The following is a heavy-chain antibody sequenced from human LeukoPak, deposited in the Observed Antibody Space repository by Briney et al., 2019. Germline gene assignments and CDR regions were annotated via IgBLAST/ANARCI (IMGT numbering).Heavy chain of an antibody. J-gene: IGHJ4*02. CDR1: GFTFSSYA. V-gene: IGHV3-64*01. Sequence: GGSLRLSCAASGFTFSSYAMHWVRQAPGKGLEYVSAISSNGGSTYYANSVKGRFTISRDNSKNTLYLQMGSLRAEDMAVYYCARAPTGRYYGSGSYFDYWGQGTLVTVSS. CDR2: ISSNGGST. CDR3: ARAPTGRYYGSGSYFDY. D-gene: IGHD3-10*01.